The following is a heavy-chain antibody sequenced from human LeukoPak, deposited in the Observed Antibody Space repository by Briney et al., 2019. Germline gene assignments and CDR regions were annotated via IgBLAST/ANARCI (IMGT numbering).Heavy chain of an antibody. Sequence: GGSLRLSCAASGFTDGMSWVRQAPGKGLEWVSAISGSGDKTFYADSVKGRFAISRDNSKNTLYLQMNSLRAEDTAVYYCAKDDTPWGQGTLVTVSS. CDR3: AKDDTP. CDR2: ISGSGDKT. CDR1: GFTDG. J-gene: IGHJ5*02. D-gene: IGHD3-9*01. V-gene: IGHV3-23*01.